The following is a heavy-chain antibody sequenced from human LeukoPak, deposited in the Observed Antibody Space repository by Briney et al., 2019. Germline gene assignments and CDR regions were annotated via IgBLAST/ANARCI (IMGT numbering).Heavy chain of an antibody. V-gene: IGHV3-30*02. CDR2: IRYDGSNK. D-gene: IGHD3-10*01. CDR1: GFTFSSYG. CDR3: AKDSARLLLLWFGDNFYY. Sequence: HGGSLRLSCAAPGFTFSSYGMDWVRQAPGKGLEWVAFIRYDGSNKYYADSVKGRFTISRDKSKNTLYLQMNSLRAEDTAVYFCAKDSARLLLLWFGDNFYYWGQGNLVTVSS. J-gene: IGHJ4*02.